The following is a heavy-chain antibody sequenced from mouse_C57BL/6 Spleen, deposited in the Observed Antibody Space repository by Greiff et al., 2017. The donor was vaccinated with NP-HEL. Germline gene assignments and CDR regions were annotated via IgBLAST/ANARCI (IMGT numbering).Heavy chain of an antibody. CDR2: ISNLAYSI. D-gene: IGHD2-3*01. Sequence: EVQLVESGGGLVQPGGSLKLSCAASGFTFSDYGMAWVRQAPRKGPEWVAFISNLAYSIYYADTVTGRFTISRENAKNTLYLEMSSLRSEDTAMYYCARHEDGYYEDYYAMDYWGQGTSVTVSS. J-gene: IGHJ4*01. CDR3: ARHEDGYYEDYYAMDY. CDR1: GFTFSDYG. V-gene: IGHV5-15*01.